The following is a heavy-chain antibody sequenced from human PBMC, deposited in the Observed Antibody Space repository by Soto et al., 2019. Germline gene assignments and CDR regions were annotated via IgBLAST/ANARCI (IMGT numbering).Heavy chain of an antibody. D-gene: IGHD5-12*01. V-gene: IGHV4-34*01. J-gene: IGHJ4*02. CDR3: AAGGGLPRYY. CDR1: GGSFSGYY. CDR2: ITHSGGT. Sequence: SETLSLTCAVSGGSFSGYYWSWIRQPPGKGLEWIGEITHSGGTNYNPSLKSRVTVSLDTSKNQFSLKLSSVTAADTAVYYCAAGGGLPRYYWGQGTLVTVSS.